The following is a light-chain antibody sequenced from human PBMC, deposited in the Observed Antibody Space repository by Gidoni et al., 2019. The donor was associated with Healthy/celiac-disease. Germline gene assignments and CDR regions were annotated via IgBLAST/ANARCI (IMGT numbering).Light chain of an antibody. J-gene: IGKJ1*01. CDR1: QSVSSY. Sequence: EIVLTQSPATLSLSPGERATLSCRASQSVSSYLAWYQQKPGQAPRLLIYDASNRATGIPARFSGSGSGTDFTLTISSLEPEDFAVYYCQQRSNWPAXXXQGTKVEIK. CDR2: DAS. CDR3: QQRSNWPAX. V-gene: IGKV3-11*01.